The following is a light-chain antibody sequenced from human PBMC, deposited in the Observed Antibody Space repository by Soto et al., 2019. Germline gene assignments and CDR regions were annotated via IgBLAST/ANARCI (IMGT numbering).Light chain of an antibody. CDR3: SSYTRDRLVV. CDR1: TSDVGGYNY. J-gene: IGLJ2*01. Sequence: QSALTQPASVSGSPGESITISCSGSTSDVGGYNYVSWYQQHPGKAPRLMIFEVSNRPSWASDRFSGSKSGNTASLTISGLRAEDEADYYCSSYTRDRLVVFGGGTQLTVL. CDR2: EVS. V-gene: IGLV2-14*01.